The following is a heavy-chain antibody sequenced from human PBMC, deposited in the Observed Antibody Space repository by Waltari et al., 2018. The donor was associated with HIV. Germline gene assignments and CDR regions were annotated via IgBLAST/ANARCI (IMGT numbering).Heavy chain of an antibody. CDR2: ITGSGGRT. J-gene: IGHJ6*02. V-gene: IGHV3-23*01. CDR3: AKERVAGYYYYGMDV. D-gene: IGHD6-19*01. Sequence: EVQLLESGGGLVQPGGSLRLSCAASGYIFSTYAMNWVRQAPGKWLEGVSVITGSGGRTYYADSVKGRFTISRDKSKNTLYLQMNSLRAEDTAIYYCAKERVAGYYYYGMDVWGQGTTVTVSS. CDR1: GYIFSTYA.